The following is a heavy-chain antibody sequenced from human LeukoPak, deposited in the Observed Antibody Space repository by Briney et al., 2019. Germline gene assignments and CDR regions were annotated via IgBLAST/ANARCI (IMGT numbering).Heavy chain of an antibody. D-gene: IGHD3-22*01. CDR1: GGSISSGGYY. CDR3: ARSTGDSSGYTFDY. Sequence: SETLSLTCTVSGGSISSGGYYWSWIRQPPGKGLEWIGYIYHSGSTYYNPSLKSRVTISVDRSKNQFSLKLSSVTAADTAVYYCARSTGDSSGYTFDYWGQGTLVTVSS. CDR2: IYHSGST. V-gene: IGHV4-30-2*01. J-gene: IGHJ4*02.